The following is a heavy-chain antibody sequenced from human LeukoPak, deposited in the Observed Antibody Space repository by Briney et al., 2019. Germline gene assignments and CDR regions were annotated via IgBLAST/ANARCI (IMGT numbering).Heavy chain of an antibody. V-gene: IGHV3-33*01. CDR2: IWNAGTNT. D-gene: IGHD3-16*01. CDR1: GFSFSTYG. CDR3: AGDTPPGGDYYFDY. J-gene: IGHJ4*02. Sequence: GGSLRLFCAASGFSFSTYGMHSVRQAPGKGLGWVALIWNAGTNTYYADSVKGRFTISRDNSKNTLYLRMNSLRAEDTAVYYCAGDTPPGGDYYFDYWGQGTLVIVSS.